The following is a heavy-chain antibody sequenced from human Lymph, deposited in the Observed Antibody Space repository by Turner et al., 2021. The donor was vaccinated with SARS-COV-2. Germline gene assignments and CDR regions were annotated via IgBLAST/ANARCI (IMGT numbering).Heavy chain of an antibody. J-gene: IGHJ6*02. Sequence: QVQLQASAPGLVRPSETLSLTCTVSGGSISSYYWSWLRQPPGKGLEWIGYIQYSGSTNYNLSLKSRVAISVDTSKNQFSLKLSSVTAADTAVYYCARHGFSGWYGGGMDVWGQGTTVTVSS. CDR2: IQYSGST. D-gene: IGHD6-19*01. CDR3: ARHGFSGWYGGGMDV. CDR1: GGSISSYY. V-gene: IGHV4-59*08.